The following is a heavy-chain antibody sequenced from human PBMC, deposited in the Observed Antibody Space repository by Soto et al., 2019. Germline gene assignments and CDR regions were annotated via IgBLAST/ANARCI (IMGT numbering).Heavy chain of an antibody. J-gene: IGHJ4*02. Sequence: EVQLVESGGGLVQPGGSLRLSCAASGFTFSSYWMSWVRQAPGKGLEWVANIKQDGSEKYYVDSVKGRFTISRDNAKNSLYLQMNSLRAEDTGVYYWASAINDYLWGSYRPFDYWGQGTLVTVSS. CDR3: ASAINDYLWGSYRPFDY. V-gene: IGHV3-7*01. D-gene: IGHD3-16*02. CDR1: GFTFSSYW. CDR2: IKQDGSEK.